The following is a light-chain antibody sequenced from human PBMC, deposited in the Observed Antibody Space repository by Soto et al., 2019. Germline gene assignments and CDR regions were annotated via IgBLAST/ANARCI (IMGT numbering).Light chain of an antibody. Sequence: EIVMTQSPATLSVSPGERATLSCRASQGVNSNLAWYQQKPGQAPRLLIYGASTRATGIPARFSGSGSGTEFTLTISSLDPEDFATYFCLQDYNLPRTFGQGTTVEI. V-gene: IGKV3-15*01. J-gene: IGKJ1*01. CDR3: LQDYNLPRT. CDR1: QGVNSN. CDR2: GAS.